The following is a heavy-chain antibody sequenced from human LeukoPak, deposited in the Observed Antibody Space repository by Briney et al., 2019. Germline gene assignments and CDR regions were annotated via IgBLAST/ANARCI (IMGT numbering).Heavy chain of an antibody. J-gene: IGHJ3*02. Sequence: GGSLRLSCAASGFTFSSYSMNWVRQAPGKGLEWVSYISSSSSTIYYADSVKGRFTISRDNAKNSLYLQMNSLRAEDTAVYYCARRGSGSYGAFDIWGQGTMVTVSS. CDR1: GFTFSSYS. D-gene: IGHD3-10*01. V-gene: IGHV3-48*01. CDR3: ARRGSGSYGAFDI. CDR2: ISSSSSTI.